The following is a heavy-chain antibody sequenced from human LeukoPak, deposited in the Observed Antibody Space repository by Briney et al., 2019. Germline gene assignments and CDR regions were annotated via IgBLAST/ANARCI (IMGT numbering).Heavy chain of an antibody. D-gene: IGHD5-24*01. CDR1: GFTFSSYG. CDR2: ISYDGSNK. CDR3: AKTRGPAYFDY. Sequence: PGGSLRLSCAASGFTFSSYGMHWVRQAPGKGLEWVAVISYDGSNKYYADSVKGRFTISRDNSKNTLYLQMNSLRAEDTAVYYYAKTRGPAYFDYWGQGTLVTVSS. V-gene: IGHV3-30*18. J-gene: IGHJ4*02.